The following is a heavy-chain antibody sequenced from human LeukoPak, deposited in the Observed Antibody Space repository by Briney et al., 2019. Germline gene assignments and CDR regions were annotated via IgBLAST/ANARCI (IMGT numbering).Heavy chain of an antibody. CDR2: ISYDGSNK. CDR1: GFTFSSYG. D-gene: IGHD6-13*01. V-gene: IGHV3-30*18. Sequence: PGGSLRLSCAASGFTFSSYGMHWVRQAPGKGLEWVAVISYDGSNKYYADSVKGRFTISRDNSKNTLYLQMNSLRAEDTAVYYCAKDKPGYSGSWRRGSYYFDYWGQGTLVTVSS. CDR3: AKDKPGYSGSWRRGSYYFDY. J-gene: IGHJ4*02.